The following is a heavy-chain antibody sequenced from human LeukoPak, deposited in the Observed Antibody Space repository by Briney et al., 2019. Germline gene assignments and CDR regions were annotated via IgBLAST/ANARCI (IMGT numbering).Heavy chain of an antibody. D-gene: IGHD5-18*01. V-gene: IGHV3-21*01. Sequence: PGGSLRLSCAACGFTFSSYSMNWVRQAPGKGLEWVSSISSSSSYIYYADSVKGRLTVSRDNAKNSLYLQMNSLRAEDTAVYYCARDSSLSGYSYGYAYYYYYYYMDVWGKGTTVTVSS. J-gene: IGHJ6*03. CDR2: ISSSSSYI. CDR1: GFTFSSYS. CDR3: ARDSSLSGYSYGYAYYYYYYYMDV.